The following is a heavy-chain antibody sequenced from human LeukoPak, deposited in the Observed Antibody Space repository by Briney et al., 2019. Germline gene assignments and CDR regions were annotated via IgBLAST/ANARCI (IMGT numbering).Heavy chain of an antibody. V-gene: IGHV5-51*01. CDR2: IYPGDSDT. D-gene: IGHD1-1*01. Sequence: GESLKISCQGSGYTLATVWVGPARQMPGKGLEWMGIIYPGDSDTRYSPSFQGQVTISADKSISTAYLQWSSLQASDTATYYCARLPEGTHSFYSVDVWGKGTTVTVSS. CDR3: ARLPEGTHSFYSVDV. J-gene: IGHJ6*04. CDR1: GYTLATVW.